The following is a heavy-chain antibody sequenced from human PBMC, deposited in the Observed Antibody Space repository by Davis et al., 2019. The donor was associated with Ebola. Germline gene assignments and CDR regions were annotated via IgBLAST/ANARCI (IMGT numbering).Heavy chain of an antibody. D-gene: IGHD5-24*01. CDR1: GGSISSSNW. CDR3: ARGALHGGAWFDP. V-gene: IGHV4-4*02. CDR2: IYYSGST. J-gene: IGHJ5*02. Sequence: MPSETLSLTCAVSGGSISSSNWWSWIRQPPGKGLEWIGYIYYSGSTYYNPSLKSRVTISVDTSKNQFSLKLSSVTAADTAVYYCARGALHGGAWFDPWGQGTLVTVSS.